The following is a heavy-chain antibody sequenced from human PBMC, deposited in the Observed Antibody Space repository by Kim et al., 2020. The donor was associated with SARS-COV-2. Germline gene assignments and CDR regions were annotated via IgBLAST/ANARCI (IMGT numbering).Heavy chain of an antibody. V-gene: IGHV4-39*01. CDR2: IYYSGST. Sequence: SETLSLTCTVSGGSISSSSYYWGWIRQPPGKGLEWIGSIYYSGSTYYNPSLKSRVTISVDTSKNQFSLKLSSVTAADTAVYYCARQGVPLDYWGQGTLVTVSS. CDR1: GGSISSSSYY. D-gene: IGHD3-16*01. J-gene: IGHJ4*02. CDR3: ARQGVPLDY.